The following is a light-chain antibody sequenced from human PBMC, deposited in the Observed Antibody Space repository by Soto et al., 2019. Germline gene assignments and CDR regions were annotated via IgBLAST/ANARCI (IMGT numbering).Light chain of an antibody. V-gene: IGKV3-20*01. J-gene: IGKJ3*01. CDR3: QQYDGAPLT. Sequence: EIVLKQSPDTLSLSPGERATLFCRASQTLSINSLAWYQQKPGQAPRLLIYAASTRHTGIPDRFNGSGSGTDFALTINRLEPEDFAVYFCQQYDGAPLTFGPGTKVDIK. CDR2: AAS. CDR1: QTLSINS.